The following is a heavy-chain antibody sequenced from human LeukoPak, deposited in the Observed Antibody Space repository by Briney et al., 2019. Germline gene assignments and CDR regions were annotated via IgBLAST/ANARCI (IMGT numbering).Heavy chain of an antibody. V-gene: IGHV4-34*01. Sequence: PSETLSLTCAVYGGSFSGYYWSWIRQPPGKGLEWIGEINHSGSTNYNPSLKSRVAISVDTSKNQFSLKLSSVTAADTAVYYCARSLGYSSSWSYNWFDPWGQGTPVTVSS. CDR2: INHSGST. D-gene: IGHD6-13*01. CDR1: GGSFSGYY. CDR3: ARSLGYSSSWSYNWFDP. J-gene: IGHJ5*02.